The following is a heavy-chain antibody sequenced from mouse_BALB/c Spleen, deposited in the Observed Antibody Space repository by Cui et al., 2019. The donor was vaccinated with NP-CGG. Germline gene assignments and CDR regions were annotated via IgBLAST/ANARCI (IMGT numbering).Heavy chain of an antibody. CDR3: AKYDYYGSSYFDY. Sequence: QVQLQQPGAELVKPGASVKLSCKASGYTFTSYWMHWVKQRPGRGLEWIGRIDPNSGSIRYNEKFKSKGTLTVDKPSSTAYMQLSSLTSEDSAVYYCAKYDYYGSSYFDYWGQGTALTVSS. CDR2: IDPNSGSI. J-gene: IGHJ2*01. V-gene: IGHV1-72*01. D-gene: IGHD1-1*01. CDR1: GYTFTSYW.